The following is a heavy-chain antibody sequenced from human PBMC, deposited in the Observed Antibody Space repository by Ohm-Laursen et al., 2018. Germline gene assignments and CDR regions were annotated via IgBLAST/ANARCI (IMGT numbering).Heavy chain of an antibody. V-gene: IGHV3-7*01. D-gene: IGHD2/OR15-2a*01. CDR3: ARDPTFHAFDI. J-gene: IGHJ3*02. CDR2: IRKDGGET. CDR1: GFIFSNYW. Sequence: SLRLSCTASGFIFSNYWMTRVRQAPGKGLEWVANIRKDGGETYYVDSVKGRFTISRDNAKNSLYLQINSLKGEDTAVYFCARDPTFHAFDIWGQGTMVTVSS.